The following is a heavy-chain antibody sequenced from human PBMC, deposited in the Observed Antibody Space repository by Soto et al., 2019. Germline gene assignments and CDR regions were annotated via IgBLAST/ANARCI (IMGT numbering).Heavy chain of an antibody. Sequence: APVKLSCKASGYTFTGYYMHWVRQAPGQGLEWMGWINPNSGGTNYAQKFQGWVTVTRDTSISTAYMELSRLRSDDTAVYYCARGRIVVVPAAMPDSYYYYYGMDVWGQGTTVTVSS. CDR1: GYTFTGYY. CDR3: ARGRIVVVPAAMPDSYYYYYGMDV. CDR2: INPNSGGT. J-gene: IGHJ6*02. V-gene: IGHV1-2*04. D-gene: IGHD2-2*01.